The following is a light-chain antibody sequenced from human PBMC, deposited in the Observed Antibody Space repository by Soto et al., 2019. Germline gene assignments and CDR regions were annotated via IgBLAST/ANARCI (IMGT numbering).Light chain of an antibody. CDR2: DAS. CDR3: QQYSTYPWT. Sequence: DIQMTQSPSSLSASLGDRVTITCRASQTISSWLAWYQQKPGKAPKLLIYDASSLESGVPSRFSGSGSGTEFTLTISSLQPDDFATYYCQQYSTYPWTFGQGTKVDIK. V-gene: IGKV1-5*01. J-gene: IGKJ1*01. CDR1: QTISSW.